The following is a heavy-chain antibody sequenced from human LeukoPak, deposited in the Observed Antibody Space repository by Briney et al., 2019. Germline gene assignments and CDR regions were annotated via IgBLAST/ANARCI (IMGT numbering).Heavy chain of an antibody. Sequence: ASVKVSCKASGYTFTGYYMHWVRQAPGQGLEWMGWINPNNGDTKSAQKFQGRVTMSRDTSISTAYMDLSSLSPDDAAVYYCARDPSSVTLYFFDYWGQGTLVTVSS. J-gene: IGHJ4*02. CDR3: ARDPSSVTLYFFDY. CDR1: GYTFTGYY. V-gene: IGHV1-2*02. CDR2: INPNNGDT. D-gene: IGHD4-11*01.